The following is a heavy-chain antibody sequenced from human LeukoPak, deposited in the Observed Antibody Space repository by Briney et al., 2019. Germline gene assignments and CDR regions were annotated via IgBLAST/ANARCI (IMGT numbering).Heavy chain of an antibody. J-gene: IGHJ3*02. CDR3: ARDLELGYCSSTSCYT. V-gene: IGHV4-34*01. D-gene: IGHD2-2*01. CDR2: INHSGST. CDR1: GGSFSGYY. Sequence: SETLSLTCAVYGGSFSGYYWSWIRQPPGKGLEWIGEINHSGSTNYNPSLKSRVTISVDTSKNQFSLKLSSVTAADTAVYYCARDLELGYCSSTSCYTWGQGTMVTVSS.